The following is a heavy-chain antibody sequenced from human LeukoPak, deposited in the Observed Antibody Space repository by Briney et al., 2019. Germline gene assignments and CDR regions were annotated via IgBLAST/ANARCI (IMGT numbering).Heavy chain of an antibody. CDR2: INPNSGGT. CDR1: GYTFTGYY. Sequence: GASVKVSCKASGYTFTGYYMHWVRQAPGQGLEWMGWINPNSGGTNYAQKFQGRVTMNRDTSISTAYMALSRLRSDDTAVYFCARDGIVGATFDYWGQGTLVTVSS. V-gene: IGHV1-2*02. J-gene: IGHJ4*02. CDR3: ARDGIVGATFDY. D-gene: IGHD1-26*01.